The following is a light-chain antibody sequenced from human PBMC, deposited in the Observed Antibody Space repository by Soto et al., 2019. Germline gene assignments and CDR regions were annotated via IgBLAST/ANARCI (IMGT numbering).Light chain of an antibody. CDR1: QSVSTN. Sequence: EIVVTQFPATLSESPGERVTLSCRASQSVSTNLAWYQQRPGEAPRLLILDASARAVDIPGRFSGSGSGTEFTLTISSLQPEDFAVYFCHSYDKWPPGAFGQGTKVDIK. J-gene: IGKJ1*01. CDR2: DAS. V-gene: IGKV3D-15*01. CDR3: HSYDKWPPGA.